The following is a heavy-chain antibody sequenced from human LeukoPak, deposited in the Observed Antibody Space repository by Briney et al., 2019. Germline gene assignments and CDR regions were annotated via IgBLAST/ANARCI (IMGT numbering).Heavy chain of an antibody. V-gene: IGHV3-74*01. D-gene: IGHD3-10*01. CDR1: GFTFSSYW. CDR3: ARGARGSGTASDY. CDR2: INSDGSST. Sequence: PGGSLRLSCAASGFTFSSYWMHWVRQAPGKGLVWVSRINSDGSSTNYADSVKGRFTISRDNAKNTLHLQMNSLRAGDTAVYYCARGARGSGTASDYWGQGTLVTVSS. J-gene: IGHJ4*02.